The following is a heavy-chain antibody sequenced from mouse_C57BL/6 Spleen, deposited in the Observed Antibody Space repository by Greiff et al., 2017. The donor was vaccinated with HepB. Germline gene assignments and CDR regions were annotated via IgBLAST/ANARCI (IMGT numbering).Heavy chain of an antibody. CDR2: ISYDGSN. D-gene: IGHD2-5*01. CDR3: ARRDYSNPVFAY. J-gene: IGHJ3*01. Sequence: DVKLQESGPGLVKPSQSLSLTCSVTGYSITSGYYWNWIRQFPGNKLEWMGYISYDGSNNYNPSLKNRISITRDTSKNQFFLKLNSVTTEDTATYYVARRDYSNPVFAYWGQGTLVTVAA. CDR1: GYSITSGYY. V-gene: IGHV3-6*01.